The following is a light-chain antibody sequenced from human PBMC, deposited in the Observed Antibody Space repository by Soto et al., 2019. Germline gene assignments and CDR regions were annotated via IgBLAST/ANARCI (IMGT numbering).Light chain of an antibody. CDR3: QSYDSSLSGYVV. J-gene: IGLJ2*01. CDR1: SSNIGAGYD. V-gene: IGLV1-40*01. Sequence: QSVLTQPPSVSGVPGQRVTISCTGSSSNIGAGYDVHWYQQLPGTAPKLLISGNSHRPSGVPDRFSGSKSGTSASLAITGLQAEDEADYYCQSYDSSLSGYVVFGGGTKLTVL. CDR2: GNS.